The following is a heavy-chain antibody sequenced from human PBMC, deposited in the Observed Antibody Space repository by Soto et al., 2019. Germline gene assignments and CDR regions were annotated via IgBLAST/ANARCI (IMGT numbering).Heavy chain of an antibody. Sequence: ASVKVSCKASGYTFTDYYIHRVRQAPGQGLEWVGWINPDSGGTNLAQRFQGRVTMTSDTSINTAYMELSSLRSDDTAVYYCAIRTGQLAIISEFDGDWFFEVWGRGTLVTVSS. D-gene: IGHD2-2*01. J-gene: IGHJ2*01. CDR1: GYTFTDYY. V-gene: IGHV1-2*02. CDR2: INPDSGGT. CDR3: AIRTGQLAIISEFDGDWFFEV.